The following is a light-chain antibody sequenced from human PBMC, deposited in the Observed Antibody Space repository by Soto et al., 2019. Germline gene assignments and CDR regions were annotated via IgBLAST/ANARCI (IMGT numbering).Light chain of an antibody. J-gene: IGKJ2*01. CDR3: QQYGSPPPYT. CDR1: QSVSNNY. V-gene: IGKV3-20*01. CDR2: GSS. Sequence: EVVLTQSPGTLSLSPGERATLSCRASQSVSNNYLAWYQQKPGQGTRLLIFGSSVRPTSIPDRFSGSGSGTAFTLTISRLEPEDFAVYYCQQYGSPPPYTFGQGTKLEIK.